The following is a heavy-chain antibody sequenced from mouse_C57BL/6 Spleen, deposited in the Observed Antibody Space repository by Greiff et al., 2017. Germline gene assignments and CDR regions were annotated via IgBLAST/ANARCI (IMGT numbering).Heavy chain of an antibody. J-gene: IGHJ3*01. CDR1: GFTFSDYG. Sequence: EVHLVESGGGLVKPGGSLKLSCAASGFTFSDYGMHWVRQAPEKGLEWVAYISSGSSTIYYADTVKGRFTISRDNAKNTLFLQMTSLRSEDTAMYYCARPQFITTVGFAYWGQGTLVTVSA. V-gene: IGHV5-17*01. D-gene: IGHD1-1*01. CDR3: ARPQFITTVGFAY. CDR2: ISSGSSTI.